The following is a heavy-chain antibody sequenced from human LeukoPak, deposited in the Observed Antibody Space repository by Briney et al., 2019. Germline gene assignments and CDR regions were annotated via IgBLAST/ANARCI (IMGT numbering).Heavy chain of an antibody. CDR2: VNSDGRIT. J-gene: IGHJ5*02. CDR1: GFIFSNYG. CDR3: VRSDWFDN. V-gene: IGHV3-74*03. Sequence: PGGSLRLSCAASGFIFSNYGMRWVRQAPGKGLVWVSRVNSDGRITKYADSVKGRFTISRDNAKNTLYLQMNSLRAEDTAMYYCVRSDWFDNWGQGTLVTVSS.